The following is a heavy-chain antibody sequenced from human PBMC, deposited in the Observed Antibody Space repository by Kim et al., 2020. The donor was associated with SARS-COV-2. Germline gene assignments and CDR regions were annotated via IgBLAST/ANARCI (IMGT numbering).Heavy chain of an antibody. CDR1: GYTFTSYY. Sequence: ASVKVSCKASGYTFTSYYMHWVRQAPGQGLEWMGIINPSGGSTSYAQKFQGRVTMTRDTSTSKVYMELSSLRSEDTAVYYCAREGYYYGSGSNPSDNWFDPWGQGTLVTVSS. J-gene: IGHJ5*02. D-gene: IGHD3-10*01. CDR3: AREGYYYGSGSNPSDNWFDP. V-gene: IGHV1-46*01. CDR2: INPSGGST.